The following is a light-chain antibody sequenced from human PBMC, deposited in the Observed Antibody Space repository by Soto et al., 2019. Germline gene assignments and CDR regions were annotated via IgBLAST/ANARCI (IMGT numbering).Light chain of an antibody. Sequence: EIVLTQSPGTLSLSPGERATLSCRARQSVSGSYLAWYQQKPGQSPRLLIYDASSRATCIPDRFSGSGSGTDFTLTISRLEPEDFAVYYCQQYATRPWTFGQGTKVESK. CDR3: QQYATRPWT. V-gene: IGKV3-20*01. CDR2: DAS. CDR1: QSVSGSY. J-gene: IGKJ1*01.